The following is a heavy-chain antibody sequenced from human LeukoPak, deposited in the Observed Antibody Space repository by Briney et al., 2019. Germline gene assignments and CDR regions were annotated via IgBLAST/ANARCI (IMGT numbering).Heavy chain of an antibody. J-gene: IGHJ3*02. V-gene: IGHV3-7*01. CDR2: IKQDGSEK. CDR3: ARGGGDILTGYDDAFDI. Sequence: GGSLRLSCAASGFTFSSYWMSWVRQAPGKGLEWVANIKQDGSEKYYVDSVKGRFTISRDNAKNSLYLQMNSLRAEDTAVYYCARGGGDILTGYDDAFDIWGQGTMVTVSS. CDR1: GFTFSSYW. D-gene: IGHD3-9*01.